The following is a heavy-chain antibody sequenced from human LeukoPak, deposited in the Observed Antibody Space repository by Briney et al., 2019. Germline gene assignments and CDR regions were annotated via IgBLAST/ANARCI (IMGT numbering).Heavy chain of an antibody. Sequence: SETLSLTCTVSGGSISSYYWSWIRQPPGKGLEWIGYIYYSGSTNYNPSLKSRVTISVDTSKNQFSLKLSSVTAADTAVYYCARLTITGRYFDYWGQGTLVTVPS. V-gene: IGHV4-59*08. CDR3: ARLTITGRYFDY. J-gene: IGHJ4*02. CDR1: GGSISSYY. D-gene: IGHD1-20*01. CDR2: IYYSGST.